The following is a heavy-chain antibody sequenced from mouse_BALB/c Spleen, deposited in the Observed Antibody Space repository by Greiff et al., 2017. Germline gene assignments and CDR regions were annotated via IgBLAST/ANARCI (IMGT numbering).Heavy chain of an antibody. CDR2: ISDGGSYT. D-gene: IGHD1-2*01. CDR3: ARGDGYIYAMDY. Sequence: DVHLVESGGGLVKPGESLKLSCAASGFTFSDYYMYWVRQTPEKRLEWVATISDGGSYTYYPDSVKGRFTISRDNAKNNLYLQMSSLKSEDTAMYYCARGDGYIYAMDYWGQGTSVTVSS. CDR1: GFTFSDYY. V-gene: IGHV5-4*02. J-gene: IGHJ4*01.